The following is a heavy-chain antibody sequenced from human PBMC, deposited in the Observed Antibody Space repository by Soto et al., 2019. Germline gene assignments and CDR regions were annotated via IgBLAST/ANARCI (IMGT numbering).Heavy chain of an antibody. Sequence: ASVKVSCKASGYTFTSYGMNWVRQAPGQGLEWMGWINPKSGGTNIAQRFKGRVNMTRDMSISTVYMEMNRLKSDDTAVYYCVRDGLVSSARYYFDYWGQGTLVTVSS. J-gene: IGHJ4*02. V-gene: IGHV1-2*02. CDR1: GYTFTSYG. D-gene: IGHD6-13*01. CDR3: VRDGLVSSARYYFDY. CDR2: INPKSGGT.